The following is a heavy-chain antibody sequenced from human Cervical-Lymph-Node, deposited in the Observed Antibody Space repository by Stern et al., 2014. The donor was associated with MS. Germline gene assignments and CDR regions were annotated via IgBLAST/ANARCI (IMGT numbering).Heavy chain of an antibody. CDR2: ISWNSGSI. J-gene: IGHJ4*02. D-gene: IGHD5-12*01. V-gene: IGHV3-9*01. CDR3: AKALGRYSGYDLIDY. Sequence: VQLVESGGGLVQPGRSLRLSCAASGFTFDDYAMHWVRQAPGKGLEWVSGISWNSGSIGYADSVKGRFTISRDNAKNSLYLQMNSLRAEDTALYYCAKALGRYSGYDLIDYWGQGTLVTVSS. CDR1: GFTFDDYA.